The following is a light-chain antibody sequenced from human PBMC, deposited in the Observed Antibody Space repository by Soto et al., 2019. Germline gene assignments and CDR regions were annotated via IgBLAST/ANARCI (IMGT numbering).Light chain of an antibody. CDR1: NSDVGGYNY. Sequence: QSALTQPPSASGSPGQSVTISCTGTNSDVGGYNYVSWYQQHPGKAPKLMIYEVSKRPSGVPDCFSGSKSGNTASLTVSGLQAEDEADYYCSSYAGSNNLVFGGGTKLTVL. V-gene: IGLV2-8*01. CDR3: SSYAGSNNLV. CDR2: EVS. J-gene: IGLJ3*02.